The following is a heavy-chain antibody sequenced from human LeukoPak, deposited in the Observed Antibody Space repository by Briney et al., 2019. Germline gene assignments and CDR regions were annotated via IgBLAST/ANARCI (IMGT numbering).Heavy chain of an antibody. CDR1: GYTLTELS. V-gene: IGHV1-24*01. Sequence: GASVKVSCKVSGYTLTELSMHWVRQAPGKGLEWMGGFDPEDGETIYAQKFQGRVTMTEDTSTDTAYMELSSLGSEDTAVYYCATDPPFNYYDSSGYYFSYWGQGTLVTVSS. CDR2: FDPEDGET. CDR3: ATDPPFNYYDSSGYYFSY. D-gene: IGHD3-22*01. J-gene: IGHJ4*02.